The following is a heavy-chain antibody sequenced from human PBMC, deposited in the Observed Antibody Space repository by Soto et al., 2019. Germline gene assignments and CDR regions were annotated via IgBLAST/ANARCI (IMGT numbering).Heavy chain of an antibody. CDR1: GFTFSSYA. CDR2: ISYDGSNK. V-gene: IGHV3-30-3*01. CDR3: AKATATGGGAFDI. D-gene: IGHD2-8*02. J-gene: IGHJ3*02. Sequence: GGSLRLSCAASGFTFSSYAMHWVRQAPGKGLEWVAVISYDGSNKYYADSVKGRFTISRDNSQNTVYLQMNSLTAGDTALYYCAKATATGGGAFDICGQGTMVTVSS.